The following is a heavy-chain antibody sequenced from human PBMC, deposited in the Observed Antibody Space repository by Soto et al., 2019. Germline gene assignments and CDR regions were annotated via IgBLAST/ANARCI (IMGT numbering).Heavy chain of an antibody. CDR1: GYTFTSYA. J-gene: IGHJ4*02. CDR2: INAYNGNT. D-gene: IGHD4-17*01. CDR3: ARAFETTVCDY. V-gene: IGHV1-3*01. Sequence: ASVKVSCKASGYTFTSYAMHWVRQAPGQGLEWMGWINAYNGNTNYSQKFQGRVTMTTDTSTSTAYMELRSLRSDDTAVYYCARAFETTVCDYWGQGTLVTVSS.